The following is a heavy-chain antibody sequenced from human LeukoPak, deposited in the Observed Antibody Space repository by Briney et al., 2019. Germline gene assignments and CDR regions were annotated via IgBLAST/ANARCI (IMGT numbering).Heavy chain of an antibody. Sequence: GGSLRLSCAASGFTFSSYWMSWVRQAPGKGLEWVANIKQDGSEKYYVDSVKGRFTISRDNAKNSLYLQMNSLRAEDTAVYYCARAVTSDYYGSGSYYYYYYMDVWGKGTTVTVSS. CDR3: ARAVTSDYYGSGSYYYYYYMDV. CDR1: GFTFSSYW. V-gene: IGHV3-7*01. J-gene: IGHJ6*03. D-gene: IGHD3-10*01. CDR2: IKQDGSEK.